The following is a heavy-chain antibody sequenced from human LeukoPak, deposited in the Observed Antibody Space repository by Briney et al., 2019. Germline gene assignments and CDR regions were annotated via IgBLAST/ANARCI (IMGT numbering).Heavy chain of an antibody. J-gene: IGHJ4*02. Sequence: PSETLSLTCAVYGGSFSGYYWSWIRQPPGKGLEWIGEINHSGNTNYNPSLKSRVIISVDTSKNQFSLKLSSVTAADTAVYYCARGPYDSSRDWGQGTLATVSS. CDR2: INHSGNT. CDR3: ARGPYDSSRD. D-gene: IGHD3-22*01. V-gene: IGHV4-34*01. CDR1: GGSFSGYY.